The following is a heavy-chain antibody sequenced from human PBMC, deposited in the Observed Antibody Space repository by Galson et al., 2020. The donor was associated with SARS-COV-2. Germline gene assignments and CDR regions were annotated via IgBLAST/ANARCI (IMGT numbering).Heavy chain of an antibody. D-gene: IGHD1-26*01. V-gene: IGHV3-9*01. CDR1: GFTFDDYA. CDR3: AKDREGFYYYYGMDV. Sequence: GGSLRLSCAASGFTFDDYAMHWVRQAPGKGLEWVSGISWNSGSIGYADSVKGRFTISRDNAKNSLYLQMNSLRAEDTALYYCAKDREGFYYYYGMDVWGQGTTVTVSS. CDR2: ISWNSGSI. J-gene: IGHJ6*02.